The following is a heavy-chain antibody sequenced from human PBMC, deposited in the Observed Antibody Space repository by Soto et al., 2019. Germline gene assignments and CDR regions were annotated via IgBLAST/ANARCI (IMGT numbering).Heavy chain of an antibody. CDR2: IYYSGST. CDR3: ARVLGLRPILFIGYAFDI. V-gene: IGHV4-30-4*01. Sequence: SETLSLTCTVSGGSISSGDYYWSWIRQPPGKGLEWIGYIYYSGSTYYNPSLKSRVTISVDTSKNQFSLKLSSVTAADTAVYYCARVLGLRPILFIGYAFDIWGQGTMVTVSS. D-gene: IGHD3-3*01. J-gene: IGHJ3*02. CDR1: GGSISSGDYY.